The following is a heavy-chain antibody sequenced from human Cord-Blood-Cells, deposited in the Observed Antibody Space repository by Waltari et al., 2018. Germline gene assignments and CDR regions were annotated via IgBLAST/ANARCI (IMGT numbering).Heavy chain of an antibody. V-gene: IGHV4-39*01. CDR3: ARREGTAIY. CDR2: IYYRGRP. J-gene: IGHJ4*02. Sequence: QLQLQESGPGLVKPSETLSLTCTVSGGSISSSSYYWGWIRQPPGRGLEWIGSIYYRGRPYSNPSLKRRVTISVDTSKNQFSLKLGSVTAADTAVYYCARREGTAIYWGQGTLVTVSS. CDR1: GGSISSSSYY. D-gene: IGHD1-26*01.